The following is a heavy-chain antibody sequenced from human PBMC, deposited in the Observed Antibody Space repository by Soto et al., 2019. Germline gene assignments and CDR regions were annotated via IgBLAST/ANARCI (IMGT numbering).Heavy chain of an antibody. CDR3: ARAGSGSDWDYYGMDV. CDR1: ALTASKNY. V-gene: IGHV3-66*01. Sequence: EVQLVESGGGLVQPGGSLRLSCAGSALTASKNYMSWVRQPPGKGLEWVSVIYSGGTTYYADSVKDRFSISSDNSKSTLYLQMDNLRAGDTAVYYSARAGSGSDWDYYGMDVWGQGTTVTVSS. D-gene: IGHD3-10*01. CDR2: IYSGGTT. J-gene: IGHJ6*02.